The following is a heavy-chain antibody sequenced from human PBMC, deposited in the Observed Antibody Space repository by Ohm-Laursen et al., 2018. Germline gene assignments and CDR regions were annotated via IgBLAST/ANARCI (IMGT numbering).Heavy chain of an antibody. J-gene: IGHJ2*01. V-gene: IGHV1-8*01. D-gene: IGHD4-17*01. Sequence: ASSVKVSCKVSGYTFTSYDINWVRQATGQGLEWMGWMNPTSGNTGYAEKFQGRVTMTRNTSISTAYMELSSLRSEDTAEYYCTREASGDYGYFDLWGRGTLVTVSS. CDR3: TREASGDYGYFDL. CDR2: MNPTSGNT. CDR1: GYTFTSYD.